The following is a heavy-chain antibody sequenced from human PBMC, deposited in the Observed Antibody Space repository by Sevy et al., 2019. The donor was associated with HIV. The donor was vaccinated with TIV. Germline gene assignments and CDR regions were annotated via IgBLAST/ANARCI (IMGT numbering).Heavy chain of an antibody. D-gene: IGHD3-10*01. CDR3: ARETGSSHFDY. V-gene: IGHV3-7*01. CDR1: GFTFSKYW. J-gene: IGHJ4*02. CDR2: INQDGSEK. Sequence: GGSLRLSCAASGFTFSKYWMSWVRQAPGKGLEWVANINQDGSEKYYVDSVKGRFTISRDNGKNSLHLQMNSLRAEDTAVYYCARETGSSHFDYWGQGTLVTVSS.